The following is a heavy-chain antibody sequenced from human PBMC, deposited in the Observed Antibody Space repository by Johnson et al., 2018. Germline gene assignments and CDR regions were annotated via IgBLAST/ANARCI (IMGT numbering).Heavy chain of an antibody. J-gene: IGHJ1*01. V-gene: IGHV3-49*03. Sequence: EVQLVESGGGLVQPGRSXRLSCTASGFTFGDYAMSWFRQAPGKGLEWVGFIRSKAYGGTTEYAASVKGRFTISRDYSKSIAYLQMKSLKTEDTTVFYCTSGVPMAVAGTPGYFQHWGRGTLVTVSS. CDR3: TSGVPMAVAGTPGYFQH. CDR2: IRSKAYGGTT. D-gene: IGHD6-19*01. CDR1: GFTFGDYA.